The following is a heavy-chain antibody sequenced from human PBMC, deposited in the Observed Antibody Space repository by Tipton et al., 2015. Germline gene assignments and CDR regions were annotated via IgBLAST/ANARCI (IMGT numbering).Heavy chain of an antibody. Sequence: TLSLTCTVTDGSISSRHWWAWVRQPPGKGLEWIGEVWHSGSTNYSPSLKSRVTILVDKSKNQFSLKLSSVTAADTAVYYCARHGEKYCSGGDCYPRSPDYWGQGTLVTVSS. CDR2: VWHSGST. V-gene: IGHV4-4*02. J-gene: IGHJ4*02. CDR1: DGSISSRHW. D-gene: IGHD2-15*01. CDR3: ARHGEKYCSGGDCYPRSPDY.